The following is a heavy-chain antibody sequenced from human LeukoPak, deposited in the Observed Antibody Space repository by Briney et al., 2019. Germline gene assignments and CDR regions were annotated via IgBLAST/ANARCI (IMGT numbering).Heavy chain of an antibody. CDR2: IYSGGST. CDR3: ARSPVVIYNYFDY. V-gene: IGHV4-4*07. Sequence: SETLSLTCTVPGGSISSYYWSWIRQPAAQGLEWIGRIYSGGSTNYNPSFESRVTMSVDTSKNQFSLRLSSVTAADTAVYYCARSPVVIYNYFDYWGQGTLVTVSS. D-gene: IGHD2/OR15-2a*01. J-gene: IGHJ4*02. CDR1: GGSISSYY.